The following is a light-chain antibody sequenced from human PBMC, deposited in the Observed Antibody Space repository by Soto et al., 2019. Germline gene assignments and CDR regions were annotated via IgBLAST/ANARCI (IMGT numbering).Light chain of an antibody. CDR2: GTS. CDR1: QSITTY. V-gene: IGKV1-39*01. CDR3: QQRSNWPL. J-gene: IGKJ5*01. Sequence: DIQMAQSPSSLSASVGDRVTITCRASQSITTYLNWYQQKPGKAPKLLIYGTSSLQTGVPSRFSGSGSGTDFTLTISSLQPEDFAVYYCQQRSNWPLFGQGTRLEI.